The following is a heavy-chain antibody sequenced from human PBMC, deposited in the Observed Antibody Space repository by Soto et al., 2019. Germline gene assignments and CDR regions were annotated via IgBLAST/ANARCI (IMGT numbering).Heavy chain of an antibody. CDR3: ARDIGFDYVN. CDR2: VKEDGSEL. J-gene: IGHJ4*02. Sequence: PGVSLRLSCAVSGFNVMSYWMSWVRQAPGKGLEWVASVKEDGSELYYLHSVRGRFSISRDSAGNALHLTMNYLSAEDTGVYFCARDIGFDYVNWGQGIPVTVS. V-gene: IGHV3-7*01. CDR1: GFNVMSYW. D-gene: IGHD3-16*01.